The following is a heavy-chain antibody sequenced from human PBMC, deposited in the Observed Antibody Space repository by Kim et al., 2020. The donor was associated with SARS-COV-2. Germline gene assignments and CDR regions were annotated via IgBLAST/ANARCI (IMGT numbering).Heavy chain of an antibody. D-gene: IGHD3-9*01. V-gene: IGHV3-30*18. CDR3: AKAYFDWFISVLYYYGMDV. Sequence: GGSLRLSCAASGFTFSSYGMHWVRQAPGKGLEWVAVISYDGSNKYYADSVKGRFTISRDNSKNTLYLQMNSLRAEDTAVYYCAKAYFDWFISVLYYYGMDVWGQGTTVTVSS. CDR2: ISYDGSNK. J-gene: IGHJ6*02. CDR1: GFTFSSYG.